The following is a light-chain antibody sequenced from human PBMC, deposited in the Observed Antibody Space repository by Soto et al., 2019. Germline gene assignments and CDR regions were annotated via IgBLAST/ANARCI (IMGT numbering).Light chain of an antibody. CDR2: VAS. CDR1: QDISNH. V-gene: IGKV1-17*03. Sequence: QMTQSPSAMSASVGDRVTITCRASQDISNHVAWFQQKPGKVPKRLIYVASSLQSGVPSRFSGSGSGTEFTLTISSLQPEDFATYYCLQHNSYPRTFGQGTKVEIK. J-gene: IGKJ1*01. CDR3: LQHNSYPRT.